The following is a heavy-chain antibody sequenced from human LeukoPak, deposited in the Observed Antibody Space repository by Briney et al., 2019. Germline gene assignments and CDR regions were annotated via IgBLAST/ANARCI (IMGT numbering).Heavy chain of an antibody. Sequence: GGSLRLSCAASGFTFSSYAMSWVRQAPGKGLEWVSAISGSGGSTYYADSVKGRFTISRDNSKNTLYLQMNSLRAEGTAVYYCAKNTITMVRGTPADYWGQGTLVTASS. CDR1: GFTFSSYA. J-gene: IGHJ4*02. CDR3: AKNTITMVRGTPADY. V-gene: IGHV3-23*01. D-gene: IGHD3-10*01. CDR2: ISGSGGST.